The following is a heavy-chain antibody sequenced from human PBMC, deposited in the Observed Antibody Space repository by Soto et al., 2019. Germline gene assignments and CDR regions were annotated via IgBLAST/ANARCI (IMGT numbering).Heavy chain of an antibody. CDR2: INPSGGST. J-gene: IGHJ5*02. CDR3: ARDRSDFGVVAHRVSRWFDP. D-gene: IGHD3-3*01. CDR1: GYTFTSYY. V-gene: IGHV1-46*03. Sequence: ASVKVSCKASGYTFTSYYMHWVRQAPGQGLEWMGIINPSGGSTSYAQKFQGRVTMTRETSTSTVYMELSSLRSEDTAVYYCARDRSDFGVVAHRVSRWFDPWGQGTLVTVSS.